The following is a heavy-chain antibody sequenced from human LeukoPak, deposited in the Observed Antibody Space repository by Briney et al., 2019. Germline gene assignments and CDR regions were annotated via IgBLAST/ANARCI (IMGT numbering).Heavy chain of an antibody. CDR3: ARDPHSGIYEIDY. CDR1: GFTFSTCA. V-gene: IGHV3-30-3*01. J-gene: IGHJ4*02. Sequence: PGGSLRLSCAASGFTFSTCAMHWVRQAPDMGLEWLAMISFDGNNINHADSVKGRFTISRDNSKNTLYLQMNSLRPEDTALYYCARDPHSGIYEIDYWGQGTLVTVSS. D-gene: IGHD1-26*01. CDR2: ISFDGNNI.